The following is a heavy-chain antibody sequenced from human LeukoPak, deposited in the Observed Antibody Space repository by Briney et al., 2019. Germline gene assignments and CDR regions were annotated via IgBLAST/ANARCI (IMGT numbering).Heavy chain of an antibody. Sequence: GASVKVSCKASGGTFSSYAISWVRQAPGQGLEWMGGIIPIFGTANYAQKFQGRVTITADESTSTAYMELSSLRSEDTAVYYCARGSFGGSYTLSLDYWGQGTLVTVSS. V-gene: IGHV1-69*13. CDR2: IIPIFGTA. CDR3: ARGSFGGSYTLSLDY. D-gene: IGHD1-26*01. J-gene: IGHJ4*02. CDR1: GGTFSSYA.